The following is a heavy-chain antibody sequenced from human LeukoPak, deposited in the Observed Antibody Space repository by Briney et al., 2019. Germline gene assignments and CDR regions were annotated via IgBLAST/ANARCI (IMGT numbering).Heavy chain of an antibody. Sequence: GWSLRLSCAASGFAFSFYAMSWLRQPPGKGLEWVSTINANSGTTSYAASVRGRFTISRDNSKNTLYLQVNTLRADDTATYYCAKPVSGGLAVTADWFHPWGQGTLVVVSS. CDR1: GFAFSFYA. J-gene: IGHJ5*01. CDR3: AKPVSGGLAVTADWFHP. V-gene: IGHV3-23*01. CDR2: INANSGTT. D-gene: IGHD6-19*01.